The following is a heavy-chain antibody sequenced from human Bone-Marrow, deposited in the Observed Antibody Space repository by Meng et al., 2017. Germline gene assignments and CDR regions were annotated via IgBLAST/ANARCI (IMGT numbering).Heavy chain of an antibody. CDR1: GYTFTSYA. CDR2: INPSGGST. Sequence: QVQLVQSGSEFKKPGASVKVSCKASGYTFTSYAMNWVRQAPGQGLEWMGIINPSGGSTSYAQKFQGRVTMTRDTSTSTVYMELSSLRSEDTAVYYCARVQSSGWSPGYWGQGTLVTVSS. D-gene: IGHD6-19*01. J-gene: IGHJ4*02. V-gene: IGHV1-46*01. CDR3: ARVQSSGWSPGY.